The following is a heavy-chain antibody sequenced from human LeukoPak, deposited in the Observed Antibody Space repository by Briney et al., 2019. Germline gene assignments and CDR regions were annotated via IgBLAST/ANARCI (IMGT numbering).Heavy chain of an antibody. CDR3: AKSRWDTAMASLDY. CDR2: IGGGGGST. CDR1: GFTFSSYA. V-gene: IGHV3-23*01. D-gene: IGHD5-18*01. J-gene: IGHJ4*02. Sequence: GGSLRLSCAASGFTFSSYAMSWVRQAPGKGLEWVSAIGGGGGSTYYADSVKGRFTISRDNSKNTLYLQMNSLRAEDTAVYYCAKSRWDTAMASLDYWGQGTLVTVSS.